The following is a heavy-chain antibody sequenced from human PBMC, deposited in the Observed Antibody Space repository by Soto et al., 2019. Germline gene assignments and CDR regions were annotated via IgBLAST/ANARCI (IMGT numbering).Heavy chain of an antibody. D-gene: IGHD2-15*01. Sequence: GGTNYAQKFQGRVTMTRDTSISTAYMELSRLRSDDTAVYYCARDLGYCSGGSCHAPTDYWGQGTLVTVSS. CDR3: ARDLGYCSGGSCHAPTDY. V-gene: IGHV1-2*02. CDR2: GGT. J-gene: IGHJ4*02.